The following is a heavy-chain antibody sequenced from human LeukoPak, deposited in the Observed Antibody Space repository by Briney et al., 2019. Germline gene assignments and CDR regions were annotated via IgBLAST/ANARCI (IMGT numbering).Heavy chain of an antibody. V-gene: IGHV3-48*01. CDR1: GFTFSSYS. D-gene: IGHD5-18*01. J-gene: IGHJ4*02. CDR3: ARDTRNTAMVMDY. CDR2: ISSSSSTI. Sequence: GRSLRLSCAASGFTFSSYSMNWVRQAPGKGLEWVSYISSSSSTIYYADSVKGRFTISRDNAKNSLYLQMNSLRAEDTAVYYCARDTRNTAMVMDYWGQGTLVTVSS.